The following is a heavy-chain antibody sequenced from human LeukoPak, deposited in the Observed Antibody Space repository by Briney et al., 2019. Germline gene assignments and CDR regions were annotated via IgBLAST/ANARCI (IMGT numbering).Heavy chain of an antibody. D-gene: IGHD3-3*01. CDR2: IIPSFGTA. V-gene: IGHV1-69*05. Sequence: ASVKVSCKASGGTFSSYAITWVRQAPGQGLEWMGGIIPSFGTANYAQRFQGRVKITTDESTSPVYMELSSLRSEDTAVYYCARGYYDFWSGYPNSRDYFYHYLDVWGKGTTVPVSS. CDR3: ARGYYDFWSGYPNSRDYFYHYLDV. CDR1: GGTFSSYA. J-gene: IGHJ6*03.